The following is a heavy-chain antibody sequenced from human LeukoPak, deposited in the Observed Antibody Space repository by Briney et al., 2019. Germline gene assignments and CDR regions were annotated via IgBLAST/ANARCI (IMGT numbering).Heavy chain of an antibody. Sequence: GGSLRLSCAASGFTFNNYAMSWVRQAPGKGLEWVSLISYNGGRTYSADSVKGRFTISRDTSKNTLYLQMNGLRAEDTAVYYCATPPKGNSYYHFDSWGPGTPVIVSS. V-gene: IGHV3-23*01. CDR1: GFTFNNYA. J-gene: IGHJ4*02. CDR2: ISYNGGRT. D-gene: IGHD3-22*01. CDR3: ATPPKGNSYYHFDS.